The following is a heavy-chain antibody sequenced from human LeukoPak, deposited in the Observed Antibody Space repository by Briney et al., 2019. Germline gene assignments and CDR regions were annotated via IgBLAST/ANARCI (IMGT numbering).Heavy chain of an antibody. CDR3: ARERSAYCGGDCYSSGY. CDR1: GFTFSSYW. CDR2: INSDGSST. D-gene: IGHD2-21*02. Sequence: GGSLRLSCAASGFTFSSYWMHWVRQAPGKGLVWVSRINSDGSSTSYADSVRGRFTISRDNAKNTLYLQMNSLRAEDTAVYYCARERSAYCGGDCYSSGYWGQGTLVTVSS. V-gene: IGHV3-74*01. J-gene: IGHJ4*02.